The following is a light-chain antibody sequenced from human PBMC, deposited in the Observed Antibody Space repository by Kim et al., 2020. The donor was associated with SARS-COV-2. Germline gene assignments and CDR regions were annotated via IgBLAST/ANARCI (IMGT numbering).Light chain of an antibody. J-gene: IGKJ4*01. Sequence: SAGERATPSGRASQSVGGSCIAWYQQKPGQSPRLLIYGASNRAAGTPDRFSGSGSGTDFSLTISSLGPDDFAVYYCQQCDALPLTFGGGTKVDIK. CDR3: QQCDALPLT. CDR2: GAS. CDR1: QSVGGSC. V-gene: IGKV3-20*01.